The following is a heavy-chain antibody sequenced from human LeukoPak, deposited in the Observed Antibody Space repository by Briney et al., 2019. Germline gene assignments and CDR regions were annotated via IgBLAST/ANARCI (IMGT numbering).Heavy chain of an antibody. CDR1: GFNFITAA. CDR2: IGSSGGST. D-gene: IGHD5-24*01. J-gene: IGHJ3*01. Sequence: GGSLRLSCAASGFNFITAAMTWVRPAPGEGLEWVSLIGSSGGSTYYADSVKGRCTISRDNSNHPLSLQMNSLRVEDRAIYSCVKDIQLSTWGLGTMVTVSS. CDR3: VKDIQLST. V-gene: IGHV3-23*01.